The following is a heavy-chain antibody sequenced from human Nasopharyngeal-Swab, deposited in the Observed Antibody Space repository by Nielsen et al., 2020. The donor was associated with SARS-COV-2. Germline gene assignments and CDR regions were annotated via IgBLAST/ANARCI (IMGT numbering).Heavy chain of an antibody. Sequence: GGPLKISCAASGFTFSSYAMSWVRQAPGKGLEWVSAISGSGGSTYYADSVKGRFTISRDNSKNTLYLQMNSLRAEDTAVYYCAKRPTGSTFGDWGQGTLVTVSS. V-gene: IGHV3-23*01. CDR3: AKRPTGSTFGD. CDR2: ISGSGGST. CDR1: GFTFSSYA. J-gene: IGHJ4*02. D-gene: IGHD3-16*01.